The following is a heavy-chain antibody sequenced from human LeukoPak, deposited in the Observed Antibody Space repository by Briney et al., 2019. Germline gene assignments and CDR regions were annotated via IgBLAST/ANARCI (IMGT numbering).Heavy chain of an antibody. V-gene: IGHV1-69*04. J-gene: IGHJ4*02. CDR1: GGTFSSYA. CDR2: IIPILGIA. Sequence: SVKVSCKASGGTFSSYAISWVRQAPGQGLGWMGRIIPILGIANYAQKFQGRVTITADKSTSTAYMELSSLRAEDTAVYYCVRDPDALDYWGQGTLVTVSS. CDR3: VRDPDALDY.